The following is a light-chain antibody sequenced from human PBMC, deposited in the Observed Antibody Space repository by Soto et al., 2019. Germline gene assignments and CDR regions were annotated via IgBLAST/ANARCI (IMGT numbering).Light chain of an antibody. CDR1: QGISSA. J-gene: IGKJ3*01. V-gene: IGKV1D-13*01. Sequence: AIQLTQSPSSLSASVGDRVTIACRASQGISSALAWYQQKPGKAPKLLIYDASSLESGVPSRFSGSGSGTDFTLTISSLQPGDFATYYCQQFNNYRFTFGPGTKVDIK. CDR3: QQFNNYRFT. CDR2: DAS.